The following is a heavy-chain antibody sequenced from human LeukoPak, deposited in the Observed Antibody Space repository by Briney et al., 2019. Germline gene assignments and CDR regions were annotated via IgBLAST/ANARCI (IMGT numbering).Heavy chain of an antibody. J-gene: IGHJ4*02. Sequence: PSKTLSLTCTVSGCIILKYYWYSLRQPPGKGLEWIGYIYYSGSTNYNPSLKSRVTISVDTSKNQFSLKLSSVTAADAAMYYCARAVPGYRFPYFDYWGQGTLVTVSS. CDR3: ARAVPGYRFPYFDY. D-gene: IGHD6-25*01. V-gene: IGHV4-59*01. CDR2: IYYSGST. CDR1: GCIILKYY.